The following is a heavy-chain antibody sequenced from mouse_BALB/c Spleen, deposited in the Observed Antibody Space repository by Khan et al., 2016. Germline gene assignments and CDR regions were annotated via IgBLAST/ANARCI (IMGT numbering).Heavy chain of an antibody. CDR3: ARWAYYGNYLFAY. D-gene: IGHD2-10*01. J-gene: IGHJ3*01. Sequence: VQLQESGAELAKPGASVKMSCKASDYTFTSYWMHWVKQRPGQGLEWIGYINPSTGYTEYNQKFKDKATLTADKSSSTAYMQLSSLTSEDSAVYYCARWAYYGNYLFAYWGQGTLVTVSA. CDR2: INPSTGYT. V-gene: IGHV1-7*01. CDR1: DYTFTSYW.